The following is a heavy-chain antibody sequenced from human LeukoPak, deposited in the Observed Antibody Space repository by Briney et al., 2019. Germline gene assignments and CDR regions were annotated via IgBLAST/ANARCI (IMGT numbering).Heavy chain of an antibody. V-gene: IGHV1-2*02. J-gene: IGHJ4*02. CDR2: INPNSGGT. CDR1: GYTFTGYY. D-gene: IGHD3-9*01. Sequence: ASVTVSCKASGYTFTGYYMHWVRQAPGQGLEWMGWINPNSGGTNYAQKFQGRVTMTRDTSISTAYMELSRLISDDTAVYYCARCIYDILSGHYPIDYWGQGTLVTVSS. CDR3: ARCIYDILSGHYPIDY.